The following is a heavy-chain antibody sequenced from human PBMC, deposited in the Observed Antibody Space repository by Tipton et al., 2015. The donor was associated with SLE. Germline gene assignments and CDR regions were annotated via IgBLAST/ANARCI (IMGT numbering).Heavy chain of an antibody. CDR1: GGSFSGYY. CDR2: INHSGST. CDR3: ARRSSSWAFGY. D-gene: IGHD6-13*01. J-gene: IGHJ4*02. Sequence: TLSLTCAVYGGSFSGYYWSWIRQPPEKGLEWIGEINHSGSTNYNPSLKSRVTISLDTSKNQFSLKLSSVTAADTAVYYCARRSSSWAFGYWGQGTLVTVSS. V-gene: IGHV4-34*01.